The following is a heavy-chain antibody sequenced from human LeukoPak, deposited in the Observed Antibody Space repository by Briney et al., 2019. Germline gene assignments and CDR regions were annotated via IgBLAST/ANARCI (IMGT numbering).Heavy chain of an antibody. V-gene: IGHV3-30-3*01. CDR1: GFTFCSYA. CDR3: ARAPSGWYYDFWSGYHIPINFDY. J-gene: IGHJ4*02. Sequence: PGRSLRLSCAACGFTFCSYAMHWVRQAPGKGLQWVAVISYDGSYKYYADSVKGRFTISRDNSKNTLYLQVNSLRAEDTAVYYCARAPSGWYYDFWSGYHIPINFDYWGQGTLVTVSS. CDR2: ISYDGSYK. D-gene: IGHD3-3*01.